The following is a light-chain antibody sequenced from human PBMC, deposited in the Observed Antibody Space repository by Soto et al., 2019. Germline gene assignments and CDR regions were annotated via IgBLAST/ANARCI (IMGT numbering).Light chain of an antibody. CDR2: RNN. V-gene: IGLV1-47*01. CDR3: ATWDDSLSGWV. Sequence: QSVLTQPPSASGTPGQRVTISCSGSSSNIGSDYVYWYQQLPGTAPKLLIYRNNQRPSVVPDRFSGSKSGTSASLAISGLRSEDAADYYCATWDDSLSGWVFGGGTKVTVL. CDR1: SSNIGSDY. J-gene: IGLJ3*02.